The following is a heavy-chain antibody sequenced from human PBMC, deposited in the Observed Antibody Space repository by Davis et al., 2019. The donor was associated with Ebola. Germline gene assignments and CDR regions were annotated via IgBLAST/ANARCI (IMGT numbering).Heavy chain of an antibody. Sequence: SETLSLTCAVYGGSFSGYYWSWIRQPPGKGLEWIGEINHSGSTNYNPSLKSRVTISVDTSKNQFSLKLSSVTAADTAVYYRARAHSGYAYGYWGQGTLVTVSS. V-gene: IGHV4-34*01. CDR1: GGSFSGYY. CDR2: INHSGST. CDR3: ARAHSGYAYGY. D-gene: IGHD5-12*01. J-gene: IGHJ4*02.